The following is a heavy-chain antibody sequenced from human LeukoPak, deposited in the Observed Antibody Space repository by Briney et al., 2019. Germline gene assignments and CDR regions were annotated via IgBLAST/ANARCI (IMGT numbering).Heavy chain of an antibody. J-gene: IGHJ3*01. CDR3: ARDGPYDSGAFHF. D-gene: IGHD3-22*01. Sequence: PSEPLSLTCSVSGYPLSSEYFWGLIRQTPGKGPEWIGSIYNSGSTYYNPSLKSRVTLSVDTSKNQFSLQLNSVTAADTAVYFCARDGPYDSGAFHFWGQGTMVTVSS. CDR2: IYNSGST. CDR1: GYPLSSEYF. V-gene: IGHV4-38-2*02.